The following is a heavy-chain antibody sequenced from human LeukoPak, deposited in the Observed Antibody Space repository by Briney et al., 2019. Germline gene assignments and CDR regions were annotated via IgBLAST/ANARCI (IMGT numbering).Heavy chain of an antibody. V-gene: IGHV4-34*01. J-gene: IGHJ4*02. CDR2: INHSGST. D-gene: IGHD6-13*01. CDR3: AIGIADYYFDY. CDR1: GGSFSGYY. Sequence: SETLSLTCAVYGGSFSGYYWSRLRQPPGKGLEWIGEINHSGSTNYNPSLKSRVTISVDTSKNQFSLKLSSVTAADTAVYYCAIGIADYYFDYWGQGTLVTVSS.